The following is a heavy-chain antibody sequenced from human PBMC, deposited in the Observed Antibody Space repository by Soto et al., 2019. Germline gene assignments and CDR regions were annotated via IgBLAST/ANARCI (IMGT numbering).Heavy chain of an antibody. D-gene: IGHD3-9*01. J-gene: IGHJ4*02. CDR2: IYYSGST. Sequence: PSGTLSLTCTVSGGSISSYYWSWIRQPPGKGLEWIGYIYYSGSTNYNPSLKSRVTISVDTSKNQFSLKLSSVTAADTAVYYCARVVDWFDYWGQGTLVTVSS. V-gene: IGHV4-59*01. CDR3: ARVVDWFDY. CDR1: GGSISSYY.